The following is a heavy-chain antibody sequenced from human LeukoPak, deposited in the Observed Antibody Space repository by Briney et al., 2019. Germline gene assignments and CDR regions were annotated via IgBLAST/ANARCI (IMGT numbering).Heavy chain of an antibody. CDR3: AKEQKRYCSGGSCYIDY. CDR2: ISGSGGST. CDR1: GFTFSSYA. J-gene: IGHJ4*02. D-gene: IGHD2-15*01. Sequence: GGSLRLSCAASGFTFSSYAMSWVRQAPGKGLEWVSAISGSGGSTYYADSVKGRFTISRDNSKNTLYLQMNSLRAEDTAVYYCAKEQKRYCSGGSCYIDYWGQGTLVTVSS. V-gene: IGHV3-23*01.